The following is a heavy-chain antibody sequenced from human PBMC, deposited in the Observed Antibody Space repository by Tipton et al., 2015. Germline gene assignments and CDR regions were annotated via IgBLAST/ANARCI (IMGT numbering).Heavy chain of an antibody. CDR2: IYYSGST. Sequence: TLSLTCTVSGGSISSYYWSWIRQSPGEGLEWIGYIYYSGSTNYNPSLRSRVAMSMDTSKNQFSLTLNSVAAADTAVYYCARDLEHGMDVWGHGTTVTVSS. D-gene: IGHD5-24*01. J-gene: IGHJ6*02. V-gene: IGHV4-59*01. CDR1: GGSISSYY. CDR3: ARDLEHGMDV.